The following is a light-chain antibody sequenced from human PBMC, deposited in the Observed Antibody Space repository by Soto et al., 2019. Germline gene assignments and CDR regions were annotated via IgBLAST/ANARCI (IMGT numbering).Light chain of an antibody. Sequence: QSALTQPRSVSGSPGQSVSISCTGTSSDVGRYNYVSWYQQHPGKAPKLMIYDVSERPSGVPDRFSGSKSGNTASLTITGLQDEDEADYYCCSFGGTYTGVFGTGPRVTVL. CDR2: DVS. V-gene: IGLV2-11*01. J-gene: IGLJ1*01. CDR1: SSDVGRYNY. CDR3: CSFGGTYTGV.